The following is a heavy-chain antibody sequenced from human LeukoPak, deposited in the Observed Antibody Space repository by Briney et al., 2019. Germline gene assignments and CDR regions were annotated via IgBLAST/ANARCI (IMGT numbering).Heavy chain of an antibody. CDR2: INHSGST. D-gene: IGHD3-10*01. CDR3: ARESYYGSGRYYPNWFDP. CDR1: GGSFSGYY. J-gene: IGHJ5*02. Sequence: SETMFLTCAVYGGSFSGYYWSWIPQPPGKFLECIRDINHSGSTNYNPSLKSRVTISVDTSRNQFALKLRSVTASDTAVYYCARESYYGSGRYYPNWFDPWGQGTLVTVSS. V-gene: IGHV4-34*01.